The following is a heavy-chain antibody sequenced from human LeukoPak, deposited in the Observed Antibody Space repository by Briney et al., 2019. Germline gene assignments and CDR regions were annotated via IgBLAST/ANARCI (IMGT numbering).Heavy chain of an antibody. CDR3: ARIACSGGSCYSDYYYYYGMDV. CDR1: GYTFTSYY. Sequence: GASVKVSCKASGYTFTSYYMHWVRQGPGQGLEWMGMINPSGGSTTYAQKFQDRVTMTRDTSTSTVSMDLSSLRSEDTAVYYCARIACSGGSCYSDYYYYYGMDVWGQGTTVTVSS. J-gene: IGHJ6*02. D-gene: IGHD2-15*01. CDR2: INPSGGST. V-gene: IGHV1-46*01.